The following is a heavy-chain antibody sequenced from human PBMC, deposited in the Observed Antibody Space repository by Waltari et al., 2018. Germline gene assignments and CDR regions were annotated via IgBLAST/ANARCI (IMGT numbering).Heavy chain of an antibody. D-gene: IGHD5-18*01. CDR2: IRTKASGETT. J-gene: IGHJ4*02. CDR3: SRAGSRQLWRLPDY. Sequence: EVQLAASGGGLVQPGRSLRLSCTASGFSCGDYAMSWFRPAPGKGLEWVGFIRTKASGETTEYAASVKGRFTVSRDDSKNIAYLQMNSLKTEDTAVYYCSRAGSRQLWRLPDYWGQGALVTVSS. V-gene: IGHV3-49*03. CDR1: GFSCGDYA.